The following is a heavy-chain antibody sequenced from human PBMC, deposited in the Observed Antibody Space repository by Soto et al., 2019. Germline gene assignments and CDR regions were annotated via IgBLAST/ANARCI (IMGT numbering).Heavy chain of an antibody. D-gene: IGHD3-22*01. CDR1: GFTFSSYG. CDR2: IWYDGSNK. CDR3: ARDMGNTYYYDSSGYCDY. V-gene: IGHV3-33*01. Sequence: GGSLRLSCAASGFTFSSYGMHWVRQAPGKGLEWVAVIWYDGSNKYYADSVKGRFTISRDNSKNTLYLQMNSLRAEDTAVYYCARDMGNTYYYDSSGYCDYWGQGTLVTVSS. J-gene: IGHJ4*02.